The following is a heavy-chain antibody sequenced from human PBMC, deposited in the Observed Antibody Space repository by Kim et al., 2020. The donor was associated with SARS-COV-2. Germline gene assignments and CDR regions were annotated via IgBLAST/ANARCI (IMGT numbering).Heavy chain of an antibody. CDR2: INHSGST. J-gene: IGHJ6*02. V-gene: IGHV4-34*01. CDR3: ARGGYSYGWAVNYYYYYGMDV. Sequence: SETLSLTCAVYGGSFSGYYWSWIRQPPGKGLEWIGEINHSGSTNYNPSLKSRVTISVDTSKNQFSLKLSSVTAADTAVYYCARGGYSYGWAVNYYYYYGMDVWGQGTTVTVSS. CDR1: GGSFSGYY. D-gene: IGHD5-18*01.